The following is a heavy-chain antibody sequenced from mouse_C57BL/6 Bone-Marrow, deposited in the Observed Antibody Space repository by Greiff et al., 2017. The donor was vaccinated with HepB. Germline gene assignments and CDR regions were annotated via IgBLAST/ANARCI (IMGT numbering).Heavy chain of an antibody. CDR3: ARGDYGTWFAY. CDR1: GYTFTDYY. V-gene: IGHV1-26*01. Sequence: EVQLQQSGPGLVKPGASVKISCKASGYTFTDYYMNWVKQSHGKSLEWIGDINPNNGGTSYNQKFKGKATLTVDKSSSTAYMELRSLTSEDSAVYYCARGDYGTWFAYWGQGTLVTVSA. CDR2: INPNNGGT. J-gene: IGHJ3*01. D-gene: IGHD1-1*01.